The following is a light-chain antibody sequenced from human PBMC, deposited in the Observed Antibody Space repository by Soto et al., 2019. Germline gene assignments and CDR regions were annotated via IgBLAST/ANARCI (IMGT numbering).Light chain of an antibody. Sequence: DTVMTQSPLSLSVPLGQSASISCRSSQSLLYSDGDTYLNWYHQRPGQSPRRLIHKVSQRDSGVPDRISGSGSGTDFTPEISRVEAEDVGVYYCLQATNWPWTFGQGTKVDI. V-gene: IGKV2-30*01. CDR3: LQATNWPWT. CDR1: QSLLYSDGDTY. CDR2: KVS. J-gene: IGKJ1*01.